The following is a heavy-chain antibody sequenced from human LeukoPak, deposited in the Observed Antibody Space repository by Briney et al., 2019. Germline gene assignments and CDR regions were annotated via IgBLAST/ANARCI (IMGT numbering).Heavy chain of an antibody. Sequence: GGSLRLSCAVSGFTVRDNYLNWVRQTPGKGLECVSVLYSGGAAYYADSVKGRFTISRDTSKNTLSLQMNGLRVEDTALYYCARGAFSPHGSYYGHWGQGTLVTASS. CDR1: GFTVRDNY. J-gene: IGHJ4*02. CDR3: ARGAFSPHGSYYGH. V-gene: IGHV3-53*01. D-gene: IGHD1-26*01. CDR2: LYSGGAA.